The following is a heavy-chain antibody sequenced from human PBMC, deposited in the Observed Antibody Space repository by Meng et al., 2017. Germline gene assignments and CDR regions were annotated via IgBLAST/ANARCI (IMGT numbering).Heavy chain of an antibody. CDR1: GFTFSSYS. D-gene: IGHD6-19*01. Sequence: GESLKISCAASGFTFSSYSMNWVRQAPGKGLEWVSSISSSSSYIYYADSVKGRFTISRDNAKNSLYLQMNSLRAEDTAVYYCASEVQNSSGWYPLNYYYYYGMDVRGQGTTVTVSS. CDR2: ISSSSSYI. V-gene: IGHV3-21*01. J-gene: IGHJ6*02. CDR3: ASEVQNSSGWYPLNYYYYYGMDV.